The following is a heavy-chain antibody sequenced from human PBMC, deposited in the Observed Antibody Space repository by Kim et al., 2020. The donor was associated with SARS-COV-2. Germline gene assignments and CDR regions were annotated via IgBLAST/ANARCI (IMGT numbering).Heavy chain of an antibody. J-gene: IGHJ6*02. V-gene: IGHV1-69*04. D-gene: IGHD2-2*01. CDR3: ARDRGYCSSTSCYRYYYYGMDV. CDR2: IIPILGIA. CDR1: GGTFSSYA. Sequence: SVKVSCKASGGTFSSYAISWVRQAPGQGLEWMGRIIPILGIANYAQKFQGRVTITADKSTSTAYMELSSLRSEDTAVYCCARDRGYCSSTSCYRYYYYGMDVWGQGTTVTVSS.